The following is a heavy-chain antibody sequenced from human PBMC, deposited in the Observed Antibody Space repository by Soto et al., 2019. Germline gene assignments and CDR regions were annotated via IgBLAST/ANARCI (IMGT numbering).Heavy chain of an antibody. J-gene: IGHJ4*02. CDR3: ARGFSNSVTTRFDS. CDR1: GESFGAYY. Sequence: SSETLSLTCTVSGESFGAYYWSWIRQSPGKGLEWIGEVYHSGDTKYNPSLKSRVTISEDPSKNQFSLRMTSMTAADTGVYYCARGFSNSVTTRFDSSGQGTLVTVSS. D-gene: IGHD4-17*01. V-gene: IGHV4-34*01. CDR2: VYHSGDT.